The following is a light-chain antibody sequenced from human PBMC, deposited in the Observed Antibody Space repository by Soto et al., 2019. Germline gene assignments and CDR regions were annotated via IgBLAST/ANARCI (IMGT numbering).Light chain of an antibody. CDR1: SSDIGAYNY. CDR2: EVS. V-gene: IGLV2-14*01. CDR3: SSYTSSNTWV. J-gene: IGLJ3*02. Sequence: QSALTQPASVSGSPGQSITISCTGTSSDIGAYNYVSWYQQYPGKAPKLMIFEVSNWPSGVSNRFSGSKSGNTASLTISGLQAEDEADYSCSSYTSSNTWVFGGGTKLTV.